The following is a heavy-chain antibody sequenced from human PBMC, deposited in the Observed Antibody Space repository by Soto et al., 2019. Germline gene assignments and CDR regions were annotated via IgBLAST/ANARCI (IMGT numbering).Heavy chain of an antibody. J-gene: IGHJ6*01. D-gene: IGHD3-10*01. CDR3: ASPAMVRGLHPYDYCYYGMDV. Sequence: QVQLVQSGAEVKKPGSSVKVSCKASGGTFSSYAISWVRQAPGQGLEWMGGIIPIFGTANYAQKFQGRVTITADESTRRAYMELSSLRSEDTAVYYCASPAMVRGLHPYDYCYYGMDVWGQGTTVTVSS. CDR1: GGTFSSYA. V-gene: IGHV1-69*01. CDR2: IIPIFGTA.